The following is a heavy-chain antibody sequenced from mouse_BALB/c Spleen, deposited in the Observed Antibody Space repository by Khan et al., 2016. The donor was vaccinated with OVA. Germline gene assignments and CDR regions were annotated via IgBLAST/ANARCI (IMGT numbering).Heavy chain of an antibody. J-gene: IGHJ1*01. CDR2: ISYSGST. CDR3: ARRYYYGQWYCDV. Sequence: EVPLQESGPGLVKPSQSLSLTCTVTGYSITSDYAWNWIRQFPGNKLEWMAYISYSGSTSSNPSLQSRISVTRDTSKHQFFLQLNSVTTEDTATYYCARRYYYGQWYCDVWGAGTTVTVSS. CDR1: GYSITSDYA. V-gene: IGHV3-2*02. D-gene: IGHD1-1*01.